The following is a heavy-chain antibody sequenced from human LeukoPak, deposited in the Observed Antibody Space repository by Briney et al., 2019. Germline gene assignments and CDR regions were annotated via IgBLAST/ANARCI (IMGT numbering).Heavy chain of an antibody. V-gene: IGHV4-34*01. J-gene: IGHJ4*02. Sequence: SETLSLTCAVYGGSFSGYYWSWIRQPPGKGLEWIGAINHSGSTNYNPSLKSRVTISVDTSKNQFSLKLSSVTAADTAVYYCAREGGAYDSSGYYSNDYWGQGTLVTVSS. CDR3: AREGGAYDSSGYYSNDY. D-gene: IGHD3-22*01. CDR2: INHSGST. CDR1: GGSFSGYY.